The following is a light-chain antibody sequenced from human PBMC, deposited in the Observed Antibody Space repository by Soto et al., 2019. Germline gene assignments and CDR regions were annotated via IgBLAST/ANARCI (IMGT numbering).Light chain of an antibody. CDR1: ESVSRH. CDR3: QQCNDWPLT. J-gene: IGKJ4*01. Sequence: ERVMTQSPATLSVSPGERATLSCRASESVSRHLAWYQRKPGQAPRLLIYGASTRATNIPARFSGSGSGTEFTLTISSLQSEDFAVYYCQQCNDWPLTFGGGTNVDIK. CDR2: GAS. V-gene: IGKV3-15*01.